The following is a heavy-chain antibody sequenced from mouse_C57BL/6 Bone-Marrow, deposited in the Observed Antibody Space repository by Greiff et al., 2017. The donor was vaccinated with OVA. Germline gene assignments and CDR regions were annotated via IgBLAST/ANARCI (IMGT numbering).Heavy chain of an antibody. Sequence: QVQLQQSGAELAKPGASVKLSCTASGYTFTSYWMHWVKQRPGQGLEWIGYINPSSGYTKYNQKFKDKATLTAAKSSSTAYMQLSSLTYEDSAVYYYASYDYEAMDYWGQGTSVTVSS. CDR2: INPSSGYT. J-gene: IGHJ4*01. CDR3: ASYDYEAMDY. CDR1: GYTFTSYW. V-gene: IGHV1-7*01.